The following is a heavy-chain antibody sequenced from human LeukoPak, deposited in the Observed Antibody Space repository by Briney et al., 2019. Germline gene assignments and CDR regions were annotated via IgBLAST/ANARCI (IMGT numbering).Heavy chain of an antibody. Sequence: ASVTVSCTASGYTFSSYYMRWARQAPGQGLEWVGRIDPNDGSTIYARNLQGRVTMTSDTSTSTVYMELSSLRSEDTAVYYCARGGPYHGWDYWGQGTLVTVSS. CDR1: GYTFSSYY. J-gene: IGHJ4*02. CDR2: IDPNDGST. V-gene: IGHV1-46*01. D-gene: IGHD2-15*01. CDR3: ARGGPYHGWDY.